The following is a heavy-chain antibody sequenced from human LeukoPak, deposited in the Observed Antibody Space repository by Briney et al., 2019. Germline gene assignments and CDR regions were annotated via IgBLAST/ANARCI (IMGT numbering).Heavy chain of an antibody. Sequence: GGSLRLSCAAAGFTVSSNYMSWVRQAPGKGLEWVSAISSRGGSTYYADSVKGRFTISRDNSKNTLYLQMNSLRAEDTAVYYCAKDKAHYYDSSGHGTLDYWGQGTLVTVSS. CDR2: ISSRGGST. V-gene: IGHV3-23*01. CDR1: GFTVSSNY. CDR3: AKDKAHYYDSSGHGTLDY. J-gene: IGHJ4*02. D-gene: IGHD3-22*01.